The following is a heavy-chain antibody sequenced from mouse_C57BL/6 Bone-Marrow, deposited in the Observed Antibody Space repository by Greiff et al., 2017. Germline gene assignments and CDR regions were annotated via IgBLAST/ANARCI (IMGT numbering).Heavy chain of an antibody. CDR1: GFNIKNTY. CDR3: ARGVGSGYWFAY. CDR2: IDPANGNT. J-gene: IGHJ3*01. Sequence: VHVKQSVAELVRPGASVKLSCTASGFNIKNTYMHWVKQRPEQGLEWIGRIDPANGNTKYAPKFQGKATITADTSSNTAYLQLSSLTSEDTAIYYCARGVGSGYWFAYWGQGTLVTVSA. D-gene: IGHD3-2*02. V-gene: IGHV14-3*01.